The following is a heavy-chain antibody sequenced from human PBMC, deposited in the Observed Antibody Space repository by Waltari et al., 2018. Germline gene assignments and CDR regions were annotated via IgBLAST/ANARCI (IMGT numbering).Heavy chain of an antibody. CDR3: ARRLLSLYDSSGYPFDY. Sequence: QVQLVQSGAEVKKPGASVKVSCKASGYTFTGYYMHWVRQAPGQGLEWMGWINPNSGGTNYAQKFQGRVTMTRDTSISTAYMELSRLRSDDTAVYYCARRLLSLYDSSGYPFDYWGQGTLVTVSS. CDR1: GYTFTGYY. CDR2: INPNSGGT. V-gene: IGHV1-2*02. D-gene: IGHD3-22*01. J-gene: IGHJ4*02.